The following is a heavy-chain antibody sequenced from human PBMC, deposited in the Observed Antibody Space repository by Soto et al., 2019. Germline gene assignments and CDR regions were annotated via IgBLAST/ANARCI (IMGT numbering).Heavy chain of an antibody. CDR1: GTSISSYY. J-gene: IGHJ4*02. Sequence: PETLSLTCTVSGTSISSYYWSWIRQPPGKGPEWIANIHYSGTTNYNPSLASRVTLSVDTSKNQFSLKMTSVTAADRAMYFCARYNSYAIDYWGRGTLVTVSS. V-gene: IGHV4-59*01. CDR3: ARYNSYAIDY. CDR2: IHYSGTT. D-gene: IGHD2-8*01.